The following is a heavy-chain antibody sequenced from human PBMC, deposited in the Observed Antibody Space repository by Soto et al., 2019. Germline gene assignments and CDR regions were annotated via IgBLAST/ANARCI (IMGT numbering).Heavy chain of an antibody. CDR3: ARAMVVTQNWFDP. J-gene: IGHJ5*02. Sequence: PSETLSLTCTVSGGXISSGDYYRSWIRQPPGKGLEWIGYIYYSGSTYYNPSLKSRVTISVDTSKNQFSLKLSSVTAADTAVYYCARAMVVTQNWFDPWGQGTLVTVSS. D-gene: IGHD2-21*02. CDR2: IYYSGST. CDR1: GGXISSGDYY. V-gene: IGHV4-30-4*01.